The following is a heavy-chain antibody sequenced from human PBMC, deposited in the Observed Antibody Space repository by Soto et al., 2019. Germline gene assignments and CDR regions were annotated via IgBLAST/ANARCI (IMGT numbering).Heavy chain of an antibody. CDR2: IYYSGRT. CDR1: GGSISSSSYY. J-gene: IGHJ4*02. D-gene: IGHD5-12*01. CDR3: ARLGYSGYFDY. V-gene: IGHV4-39*01. Sequence: QLQLQESGPGLVKPSETLSLTCTVSGGSISSSSYYWGWISQPPGKGLEWLGSIYYSGRTYYNPSLKSRVTVSVDTSKNQSSLTLSSVTAADTAVYYCARLGYSGYFDYWGQGTLVTVS.